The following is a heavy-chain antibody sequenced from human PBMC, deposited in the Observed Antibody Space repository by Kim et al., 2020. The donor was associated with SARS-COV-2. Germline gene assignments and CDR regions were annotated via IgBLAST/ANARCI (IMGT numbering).Heavy chain of an antibody. D-gene: IGHD5-18*01. J-gene: IGHJ4*02. Sequence: YYSPSLKSRVTISVDTSKNQFSLKLSSVTAADTAVYYCARQFDLQLAFDYWGQGTLVTVSS. V-gene: IGHV4-39*01. CDR3: ARQFDLQLAFDY.